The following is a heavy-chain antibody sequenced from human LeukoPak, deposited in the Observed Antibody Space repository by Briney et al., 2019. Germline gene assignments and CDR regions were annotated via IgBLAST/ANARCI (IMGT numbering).Heavy chain of an antibody. CDR3: ARGSENNFDSSGPIGF. CDR1: GYTFTSYA. CDR2: MNPHSGTT. D-gene: IGHD3-22*01. Sequence: ASVKVSCKASGYTFTSYAMNWVRQTTGQGLEWMGWMNPHSGTTGYAQKFQGRLTLPRNTSISTAYLELSSLTSEDTAVYYCARGSENNFDSSGPIGFWGQGTLVTVSS. V-gene: IGHV1-8*02. J-gene: IGHJ4*02.